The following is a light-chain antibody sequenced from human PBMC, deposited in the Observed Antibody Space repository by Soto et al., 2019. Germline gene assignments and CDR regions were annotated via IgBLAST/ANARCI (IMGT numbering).Light chain of an antibody. CDR3: ASFTTSTTVV. V-gene: IGLV2-14*01. J-gene: IGLJ2*01. CDR2: DVT. Sequence: QSALTRPASVSGSPGQSITISCTGTSSDVGAYNYVSWYQQHPGKVPKLMIYDVTTRPSGVSNRFSGSKSGNTASLTISGLQAEDEAVYSCASFTTSTTVVFGGGTKLTVL. CDR1: SSDVGAYNY.